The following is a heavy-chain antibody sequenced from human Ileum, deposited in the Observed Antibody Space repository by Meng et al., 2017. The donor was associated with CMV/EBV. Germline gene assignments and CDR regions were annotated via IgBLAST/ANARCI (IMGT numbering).Heavy chain of an antibody. D-gene: IGHD2-8*02. CDR1: GFSLTTDGMA. V-gene: IGHV2-5*02. CDR2: IYWDGDK. J-gene: IGHJ4*02. Sequence: QITFKDAGPTLMKTTQTLTWTCPFAGFSLTTDGMAVAWIRQPPGKALELLAVIYWDGDKRYRSSLKTRLTITKDTSKDQVLLTMTNMDPLDTATYYCAHLSARRTEKFDYWGQGVLVTVSS. CDR3: AHLSARRTEKFDY.